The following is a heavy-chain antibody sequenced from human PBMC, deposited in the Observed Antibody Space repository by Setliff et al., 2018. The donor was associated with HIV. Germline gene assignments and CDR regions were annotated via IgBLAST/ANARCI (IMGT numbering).Heavy chain of an antibody. V-gene: IGHV3-49*03. D-gene: IGHD6-19*01. CDR3: TRDTAVADAFDI. CDR2: IRSKAYGGTT. J-gene: IGHJ3*02. CDR1: GFTFGDYV. Sequence: PGGSLRLSCTASGFTFGDYVMNWFRQAPGKGLEWVGFIRSKAYGGTTEYAASVKGRFTISRDDSKSIAYLQMDSLKTEDTAVYFCTRDTAVADAFDIWGQGTMVTVS.